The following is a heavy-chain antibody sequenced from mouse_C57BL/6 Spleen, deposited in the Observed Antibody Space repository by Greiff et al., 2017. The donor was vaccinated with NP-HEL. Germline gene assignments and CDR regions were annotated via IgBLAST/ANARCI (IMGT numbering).Heavy chain of an antibody. CDR3: ARDSSGYDY. D-gene: IGHD3-2*02. V-gene: IGHV1-52*01. CDR1: GYTFTSYW. CDR2: IDPSDSET. Sequence: VQLQQPGAELVRPGSSVKLSCKASGYTFTSYWMYWVKQRPIQGLEWIGNIDPSDSETHYNQKFKDKATLTVDKSSSTAYMQLSSLTSEDSAVYYCARDSSGYDYWGQGTTLTVSS. J-gene: IGHJ2*01.